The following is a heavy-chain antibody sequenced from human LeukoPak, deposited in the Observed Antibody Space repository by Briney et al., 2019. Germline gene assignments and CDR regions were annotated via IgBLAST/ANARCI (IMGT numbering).Heavy chain of an antibody. J-gene: IGHJ6*03. Sequence: PSETLSLTCTISGGSISSYYWSWIRQPPGKGLEWIGYIYYTGSTNHNPSLKSRVTISVDTSKNQFSLKLSSVTAADTAVYYCARVVYSGYDFRGAMDVWGKGTTVTVSS. V-gene: IGHV4-59*01. CDR2: IYYTGST. D-gene: IGHD5-12*01. CDR3: ARVVYSGYDFRGAMDV. CDR1: GGSISSYY.